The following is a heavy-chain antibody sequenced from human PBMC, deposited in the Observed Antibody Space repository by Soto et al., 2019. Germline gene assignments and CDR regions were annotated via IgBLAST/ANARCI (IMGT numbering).Heavy chain of an antibody. CDR1: GFTFSSYA. CDR2: ISGSGGST. J-gene: IGHJ6*02. V-gene: IGHV3-23*01. Sequence: GSLRLSCAASGFTFSSYAMSWVRQAPGKGLEWVSAISGSGGSTYYADPVKGRFTISRDNSKNTLYLQMNSLRAEDTAVYYCAKSGAAAGNYYYYGMDVWGQGTTVTVSS. CDR3: AKSGAAAGNYYYYGMDV. D-gene: IGHD6-13*01.